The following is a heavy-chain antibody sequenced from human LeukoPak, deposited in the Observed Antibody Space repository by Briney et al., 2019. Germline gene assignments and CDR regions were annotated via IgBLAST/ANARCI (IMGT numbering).Heavy chain of an antibody. CDR3: ARLGMVRVLCY. D-gene: IGHD3-10*01. Sequence: SETLSLTCTVSGGSISSSSYYWGWLRQPPGKGLEWLGHIYYSGSTYYNPSRKSRVTISVDTSKNQFSLKLSSVDAADNGVYCCARLGMVRVLCYWGQGTLVTVSS. CDR1: GGSISSSSYY. CDR2: IYYSGST. V-gene: IGHV4-39*01. J-gene: IGHJ4*02.